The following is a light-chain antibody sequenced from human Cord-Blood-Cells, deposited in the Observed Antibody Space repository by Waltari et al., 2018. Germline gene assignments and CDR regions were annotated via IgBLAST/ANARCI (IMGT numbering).Light chain of an antibody. V-gene: IGLV2-14*01. CDR1: SSDVGGYNY. CDR3: SSYTSSSTYV. Sequence: QSALTQPASVSGSPGQSITISCTGTSSDVGGYNYVSWYQQHPGKAPKLMIYDVSNLPSGVSNRFSGSKSGNTASLTISVLQAEDEADYYCSSYTSSSTYVFGTGTKVTVL. J-gene: IGLJ1*01. CDR2: DVS.